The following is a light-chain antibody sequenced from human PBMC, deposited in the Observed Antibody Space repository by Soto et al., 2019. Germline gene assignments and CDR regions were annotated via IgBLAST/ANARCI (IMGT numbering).Light chain of an antibody. Sequence: QTVVTQPPSASGTPGQRVTISCSGSSSNIGSNTVNWYQQLPGTAPKLLIYSNNHRPSGVPDRFSGSKSGTSASLAISGLQSEDEADYYCAAWDDSPNGVVFGGGTQLTVL. CDR3: AAWDDSPNGVV. J-gene: IGLJ2*01. CDR2: SNN. CDR1: SSNIGSNT. V-gene: IGLV1-44*01.